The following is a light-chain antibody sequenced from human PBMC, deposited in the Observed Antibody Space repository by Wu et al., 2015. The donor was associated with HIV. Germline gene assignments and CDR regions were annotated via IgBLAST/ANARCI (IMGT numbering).Light chain of an antibody. CDR3: QQYNSYSVT. CDR2: KAS. Sequence: DIQMTQSPSTLSASAGDRVTITCRASQSISSWLAWYQQKPGKAPKLLIYKASSLESGSHQGSAAVDLGQNSLSPSAACSLMILLTYYCQQYNSYSVTFGGGTKVE. CDR1: QSISSW. J-gene: IGKJ4*01. V-gene: IGKV1-5*03.